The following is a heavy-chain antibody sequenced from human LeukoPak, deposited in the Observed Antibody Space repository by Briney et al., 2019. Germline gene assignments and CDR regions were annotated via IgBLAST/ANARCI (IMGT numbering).Heavy chain of an antibody. D-gene: IGHD4-17*01. V-gene: IGHV1-2*02. CDR2: INPNSGGT. CDR1: GYTFTGYY. CDR3: ASTEDLAVTRDYYFDY. J-gene: IGHJ4*02. Sequence: ASVKVSCKASGYTFTGYYMHWVRQAPGQGLGWMGWINPNSGGTNYAQKFQGRVTMTRDTSISTAYMELSRLRSDDTAVYYCASTEDLAVTRDYYFDYWGQGTLVTVSS.